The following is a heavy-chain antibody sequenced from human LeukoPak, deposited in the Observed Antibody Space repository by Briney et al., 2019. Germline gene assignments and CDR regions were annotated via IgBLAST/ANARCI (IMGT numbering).Heavy chain of an antibody. CDR2: ISYDGSNK. CDR3: ASSRNSAWHNFDY. J-gene: IGHJ4*02. V-gene: IGHV3-30*04. D-gene: IGHD6-19*01. Sequence: PGGSLRLSCAASGFTFSSYAMHWVRQAPGKGLEWVAVISYDGSNKYDADSVKGRFTISRDNSKNTLYLQMNSLRAEDTAVYYCASSRNSAWHNFDYWGQGTLVTVSS. CDR1: GFTFSSYA.